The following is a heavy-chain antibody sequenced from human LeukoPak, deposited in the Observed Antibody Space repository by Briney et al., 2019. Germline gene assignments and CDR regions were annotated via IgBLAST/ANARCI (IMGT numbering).Heavy chain of an antibody. J-gene: IGHJ6*02. CDR3: ARQSDPYYHYGLDF. CDR2: VYYTGTT. CDR1: GGSIKNYY. Sequence: PSETLSLTCALSGGSIKNYYWSWIRQPLGKGLEGIGYVYYTGTTSYNPSLKRRVTISVETSKNQLSLTLNSVTAADTAVYHCARQSDPYYHYGLDFWGQGTTVIVSS. V-gene: IGHV4-59*01.